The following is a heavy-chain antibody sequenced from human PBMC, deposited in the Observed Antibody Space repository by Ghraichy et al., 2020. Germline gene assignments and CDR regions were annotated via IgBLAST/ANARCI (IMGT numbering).Heavy chain of an antibody. CDR1: GGSISSYY. J-gene: IGHJ4*02. Sequence: SETLSLTCTVSGGSISSYYWSWIRQPPGKGLEWIGYIYYSGSTNYNPSLKSRVTISVDTSKNQFSLKLSSVTAADTALYYCARHTTVLGVFDYWGQGTLVTVSS. CDR3: ARHTTVLGVFDY. D-gene: IGHD4-17*01. CDR2: IYYSGST. V-gene: IGHV4-59*08.